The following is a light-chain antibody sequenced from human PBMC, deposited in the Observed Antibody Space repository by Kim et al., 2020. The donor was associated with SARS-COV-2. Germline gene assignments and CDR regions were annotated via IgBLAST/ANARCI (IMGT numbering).Light chain of an antibody. V-gene: IGKV3-20*01. CDR3: QQYGSSPWT. Sequence: SPGERATLSCRASQSVSSSYLAWYQQKPGQAPRLLIYGASSMATGIPDRFSGSGSGTDFTLTISGLEPEDFALYYCQQYGSSPWTFGQGTKVDIK. J-gene: IGKJ1*01. CDR2: GAS. CDR1: QSVSSSY.